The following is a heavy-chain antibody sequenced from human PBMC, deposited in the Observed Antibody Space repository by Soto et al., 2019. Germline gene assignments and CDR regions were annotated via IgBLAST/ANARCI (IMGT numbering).Heavy chain of an antibody. J-gene: IGHJ6*02. CDR3: ARGVFNPLASPHGMDV. CDR1: GGTFSSYA. Sequence: GASVKVSCKASGGTFSSYAISWVRQAPGQGLEWMGGIIPIFGTANYAQKFQGRVTITADESTSTAYMELSSLRSEDTAVYYCARGVFNPLASPHGMDVWGQGTTVTVSS. D-gene: IGHD3-3*02. CDR2: IIPIFGTA. V-gene: IGHV1-69*13.